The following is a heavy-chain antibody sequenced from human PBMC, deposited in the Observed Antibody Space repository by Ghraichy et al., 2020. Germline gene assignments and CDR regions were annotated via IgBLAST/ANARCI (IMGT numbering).Heavy chain of an antibody. J-gene: IGHJ4*02. V-gene: IGHV3-30*02. CDR1: GFTFSSYD. D-gene: IGHD2-15*01. CDR3: AKEYGYCSGGSCYSFPLDY. Sequence: GGSLRLSCAASGFTFSSYDMSWVRQAPGKGLEWVAVIRYDGSNKYDADSERGRSTITRDNSKNTQYLQMNSLRAEDTAVYYCAKEYGYCSGGSCYSFPLDYWGQGTMVTVSS. CDR2: IRYDGSNK.